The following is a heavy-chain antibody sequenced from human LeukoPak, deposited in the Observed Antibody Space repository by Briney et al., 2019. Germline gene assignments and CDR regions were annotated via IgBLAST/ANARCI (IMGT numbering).Heavy chain of an antibody. J-gene: IGHJ4*02. CDR2: ISGSGGST. Sequence: GGSLRLSCAASGFTFSNYAMSWVRKAPGKGLEWVSAISGSGGSTYYADSVKGRFTISRDNSKNTLYLQMNSLRAEDTAVYYCAKERDSSGGLGLYYFDYWGQGTLVTVSS. D-gene: IGHD3-22*01. CDR3: AKERDSSGGLGLYYFDY. CDR1: GFTFSNYA. V-gene: IGHV3-23*01.